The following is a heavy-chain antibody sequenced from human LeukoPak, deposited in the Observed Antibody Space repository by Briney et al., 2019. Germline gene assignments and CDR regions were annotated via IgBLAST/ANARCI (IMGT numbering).Heavy chain of an antibody. CDR2: FDPEDGET. CDR1: GYTLTELS. CDR3: ATKDSGSYYDGYFQH. J-gene: IGHJ1*01. V-gene: IGHV1-24*01. Sequence: ASVKVSCKVSGYTLTELSMHWVRQAPGEGLEWMGGFDPEDGETIYAQKFQGRVTMTEDTSTDTAYMELSSLRSEDTAVYYCATKDSGSYYDGYFQHWGQGTLVTVSS. D-gene: IGHD1-26*01.